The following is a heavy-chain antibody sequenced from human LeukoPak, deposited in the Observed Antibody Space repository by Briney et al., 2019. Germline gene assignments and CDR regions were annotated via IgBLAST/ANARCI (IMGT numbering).Heavy chain of an antibody. J-gene: IGHJ3*02. Sequence: GGSLRLSCAASGFTFSSYTMSWVRQAPGKGLEWVSAISGSGGSTYYADSVKGRFTISRDNSKNTLYLQMNSLRAEDTAVYYCAKDAAVWYYYDSSGSPNAFDIWGQGTMVTVSS. V-gene: IGHV3-23*01. CDR1: GFTFSSYT. CDR3: AKDAAVWYYYDSSGSPNAFDI. CDR2: ISGSGGST. D-gene: IGHD3-22*01.